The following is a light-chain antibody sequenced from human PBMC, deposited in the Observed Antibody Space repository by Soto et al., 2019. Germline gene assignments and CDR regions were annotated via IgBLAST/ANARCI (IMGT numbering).Light chain of an antibody. Sequence: TQSPGTLSSSPGERATLSCGSSQSVSSNYLAWYQQKPGQAPRLLIYGASSRATGIPDRFSGSGSGTDFTLTINRLEPEDFAVYYCQQYGVLPWTFGQGTKVDIK. V-gene: IGKV3-20*01. CDR3: QQYGVLPWT. J-gene: IGKJ1*01. CDR2: GAS. CDR1: QSVSSNY.